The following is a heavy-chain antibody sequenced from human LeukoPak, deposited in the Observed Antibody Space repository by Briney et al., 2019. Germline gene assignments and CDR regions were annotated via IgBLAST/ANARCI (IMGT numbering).Heavy chain of an antibody. V-gene: IGHV3-7*01. Sequence: GGSLRLSCAASGFTFSSFWMSWVRLAPGKGLEWVANIKQDGSEKYYVDSVRGRFTISRDNAKNSLYLQMNSLRAEDTAVYYCARAQNSGFDYWGQGTLVTVSS. CDR1: GFTFSSFW. D-gene: IGHD6-25*01. J-gene: IGHJ4*02. CDR2: IKQDGSEK. CDR3: ARAQNSGFDY.